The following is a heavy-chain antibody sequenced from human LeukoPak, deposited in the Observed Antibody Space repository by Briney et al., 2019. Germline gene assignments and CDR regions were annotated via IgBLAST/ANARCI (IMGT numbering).Heavy chain of an antibody. CDR1: GFTFSSYG. V-gene: IGHV3-30*02. CDR3: AKDVFSSWYFDY. CDR2: IRNDGSSK. J-gene: IGHJ4*02. Sequence: GGSLRLSCAASGFTFSSYGMHWIRQAPGKGLEWVAFIRNDGSSKYYADSVKGRFTISRDNSKNTLYLQMNSLRAEDTAVYYCAKDVFSSWYFDYWGQGTLVTVSS. D-gene: IGHD6-13*01.